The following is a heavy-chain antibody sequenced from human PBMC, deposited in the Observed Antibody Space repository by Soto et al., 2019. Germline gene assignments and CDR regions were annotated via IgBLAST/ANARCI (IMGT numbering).Heavy chain of an antibody. D-gene: IGHD5-12*01. CDR3: ARGSGYSGYDFLYYFDY. J-gene: IGHJ4*02. CDR1: GGAFSSYA. V-gene: IGHV1-69*06. CDR2: IIPIFGTA. Sequence: SVKVSCKASGGAFSSYAISWVRQAPGQGLEWMGGIIPIFGTAYYAQKFQGRVTITADKSTSTAYMELSSLRSEDTAVYYCARGSGYSGYDFLYYFDYWGQGTLVTVSS.